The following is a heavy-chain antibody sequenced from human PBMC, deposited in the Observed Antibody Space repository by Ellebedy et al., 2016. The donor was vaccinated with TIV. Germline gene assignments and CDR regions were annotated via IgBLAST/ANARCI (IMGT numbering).Heavy chain of an antibody. Sequence: SETLSLXXTVSGGSISSYYWSWIRQPPGKGLEWIGYIYYSGSTNYNPSLKSRVTISVDTSKNQFSLKLSSVTAADTAVYYCARVSGGIAVADDYYYYYMDVWGKGTTVTVSS. V-gene: IGHV4-59*13. CDR2: IYYSGST. J-gene: IGHJ6*03. CDR1: GGSISSYY. D-gene: IGHD6-19*01. CDR3: ARVSGGIAVADDYYYYYMDV.